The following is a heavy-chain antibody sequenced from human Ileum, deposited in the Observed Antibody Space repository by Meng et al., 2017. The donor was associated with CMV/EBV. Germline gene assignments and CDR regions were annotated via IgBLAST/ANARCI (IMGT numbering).Heavy chain of an antibody. CDR2: IYSGGST. D-gene: IGHD1-26*01. CDR1: GFTVSSNF. CDR3: ARGPLGYFDY. V-gene: IGHV3-53*01. Sequence: GGSLRLSCAASGFTVSSNFMSWVRQTPEKGLEWVSVIYSGGSTYYADSVKGRFTISRDNSKNTLYLQMNSLRAEDTAVYYCARGPLGYFDYWGQGTLVTVSS. J-gene: IGHJ4*02.